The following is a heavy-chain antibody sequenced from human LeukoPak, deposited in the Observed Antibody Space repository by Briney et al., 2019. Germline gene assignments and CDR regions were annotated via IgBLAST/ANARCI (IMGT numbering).Heavy chain of an antibody. D-gene: IGHD3-10*01. CDR2: IYTSGSA. CDR3: ARAVGSGSFQTYYYYMDV. J-gene: IGHJ6*03. Sequence: SETLSVTCTVPGGSISSYYWSWIRQPAGKGLEWIGRIYTSGSANYNPSIKSRVNMSVDTSKNQFSLKLSSVTAADTAVYYCARAVGSGSFQTYYYYMDVWGKGTTVTISS. CDR1: GGSISSYY. V-gene: IGHV4-4*07.